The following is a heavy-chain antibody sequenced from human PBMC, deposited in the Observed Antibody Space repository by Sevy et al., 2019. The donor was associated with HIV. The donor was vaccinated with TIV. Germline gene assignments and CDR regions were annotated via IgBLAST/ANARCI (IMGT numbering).Heavy chain of an antibody. CDR2: IYYSGST. CDR3: ARVAIFDYYYYYGMDV. J-gene: IGHJ6*02. D-gene: IGHD3-3*01. V-gene: IGHV4-59*01. CDR1: GGSISSYY. Sequence: SETLSLTCTVSGGSISSYYWSWIRQPPGKGLEWIGYIYYSGSTNYNPSLKSRVTISVDTSKNQFSLKLSSVTAADTAVYYCARVAIFDYYYYYGMDVWGQGTTVTVS.